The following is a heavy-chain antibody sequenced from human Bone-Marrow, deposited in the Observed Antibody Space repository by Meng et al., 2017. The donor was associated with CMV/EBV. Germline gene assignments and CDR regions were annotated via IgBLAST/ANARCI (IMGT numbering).Heavy chain of an antibody. CDR1: AFNFDDYG. D-gene: IGHD3-3*01. V-gene: IGHV3-20*04. CDR3: ARDHQAYHFWSGYYGDAFDI. Sequence: GESLKISCAASAFNFDDYGMRWVRQAPGKGLEWDSAINWTGDTTGYADSVKGRFTISRDNAKNSLYLQMNSLRAQDTALYYCARDHQAYHFWSGYYGDAFDIWGQGTMVTVSS. CDR2: INWTGDTT. J-gene: IGHJ3*02.